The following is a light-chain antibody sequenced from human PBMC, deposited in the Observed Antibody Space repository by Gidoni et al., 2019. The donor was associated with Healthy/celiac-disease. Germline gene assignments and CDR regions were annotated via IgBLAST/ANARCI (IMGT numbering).Light chain of an antibody. CDR2: GAS. CDR3: QQYNNWPVT. CDR1: QSVSSN. J-gene: IGKJ1*01. V-gene: IGKV3-15*01. Sequence: EIVMTQSPATLSVSHGERATLSCSASQSVSSNLAWYQQKPGQAPRLLIYGASTRATGIPARFSGSGSGTDFTLTISSLQSEDFAVYYCQQYNNWPVTFGQGTKLEIK.